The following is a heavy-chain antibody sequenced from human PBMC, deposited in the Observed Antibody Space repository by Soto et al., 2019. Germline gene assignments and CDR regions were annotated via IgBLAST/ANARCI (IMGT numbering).Heavy chain of an antibody. V-gene: IGHV4-34*01. J-gene: IGHJ4*02. CDR2: INHSGST. D-gene: IGHD2-21*01. CDR1: GGPFSGYY. CDR3: AGDLGTLYFDQ. Sequence: SDTLSLTCAVYGGPFSGYYWSWIHQPPGKGLEWIGEINHSGSTNYNPYLKRRATISIDNSKIYFALKMNSVTAADTDVYDCAGDLGTLYFDQWGQENLVNVPS.